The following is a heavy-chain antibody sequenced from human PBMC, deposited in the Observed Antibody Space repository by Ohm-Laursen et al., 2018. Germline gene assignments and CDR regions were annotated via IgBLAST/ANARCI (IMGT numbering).Heavy chain of an antibody. D-gene: IGHD1-1*01. CDR3: ARARGNWKRDYYYAMDV. Sequence: SSVKVSCKASGYTFTSYDINWVRQATGQGLQWMGWMNTNSGNTGYAQRFQGRVTMTRNTSISTAYMELSSLRSEDTAVYYCARARGNWKRDYYYAMDVWGQGTTVTVSS. J-gene: IGHJ6*02. V-gene: IGHV1-8*01. CDR1: GYTFTSYD. CDR2: MNTNSGNT.